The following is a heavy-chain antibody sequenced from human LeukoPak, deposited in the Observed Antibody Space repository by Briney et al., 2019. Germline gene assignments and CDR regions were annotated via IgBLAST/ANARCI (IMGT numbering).Heavy chain of an antibody. Sequence: SETLSLTCTVSGGPFDTYAWSWIRQPAGKGLEWIGRIYSSGSTDYNTSLKSRVTMSVDTSKNQFSLNLTSVTAADSAVYYCARGRGRLLLIDYWGQGTLVTVSS. D-gene: IGHD2-15*01. J-gene: IGHJ4*02. CDR1: GGPFDTYA. CDR2: IYSSGST. CDR3: ARGRGRLLLIDY. V-gene: IGHV4-4*07.